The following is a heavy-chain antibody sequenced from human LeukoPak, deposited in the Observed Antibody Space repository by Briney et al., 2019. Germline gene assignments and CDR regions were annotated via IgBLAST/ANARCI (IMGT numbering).Heavy chain of an antibody. CDR2: ISPNNGDT. CDR3: VRSPIGASAY. CDR1: GYTFTDSY. D-gene: IGHD3-10*01. J-gene: IGHJ4*02. V-gene: IGHV1-2*02. Sequence: GASVKLSCTPSGYTFTDSYIHWARQAPGVGLQWMGWISPNNGDTKYAEDFQDRVTMTRDTSSSTAYMELTGLTPDDTAVYYCVRSPIGASAYWGRGTLVTVSS.